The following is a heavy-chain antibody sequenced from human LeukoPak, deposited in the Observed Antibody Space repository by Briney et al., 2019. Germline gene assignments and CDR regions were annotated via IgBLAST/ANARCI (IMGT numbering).Heavy chain of an antibody. CDR2: INTDGSTT. V-gene: IGHV3-74*01. D-gene: IGHD6-13*01. CDR1: GFTFKSYW. CDR3: ARDLMGIAYRGAFYY. J-gene: IGHJ4*02. Sequence: GGSLRLSCAASGFTFKSYWMYWVRQAPGKGLVWVSRINTDGSTTTYADSVKGRFTISRDNANNMVYLQMNSLRAEDTAVYYCARDLMGIAYRGAFYYWGQGTLVTVSS.